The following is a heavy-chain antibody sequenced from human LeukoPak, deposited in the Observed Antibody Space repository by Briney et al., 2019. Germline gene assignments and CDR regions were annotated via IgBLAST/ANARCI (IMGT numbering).Heavy chain of an antibody. D-gene: IGHD4-17*01. CDR2: VNHSGYT. V-gene: IGHV4-34*01. Sequence: PSETLSLTCDVSGVSFSTYYWSWIRQSPEKGPEWIGEVNHSGYTNYNPSLKGRVTISVDPSKNQFSLKLSSVTAADTAVYYCARQLYGSDYWGQGTLVTVSS. J-gene: IGHJ4*02. CDR3: ARQLYGSDY. CDR1: GVSFSTYY.